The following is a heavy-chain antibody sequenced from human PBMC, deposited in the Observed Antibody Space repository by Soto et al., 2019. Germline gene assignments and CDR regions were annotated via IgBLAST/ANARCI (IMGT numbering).Heavy chain of an antibody. D-gene: IGHD3-10*01. V-gene: IGHV1-69*01. J-gene: IGHJ4*02. CDR1: GGTFSSYA. CDR2: IIPIFGTA. Sequence: QVQLVQSGAEVKKPGSSVKVSCKASGGTFSSYAISWVRQAPGQGPEWMGGIIPIFGTANYAQKFQGRVTITADESTSTAYMELSSLRSEDTAVYYCARDLLDYSHRSYLYYWGQGTLVTVSS. CDR3: ARDLLDYSHRSYLYY.